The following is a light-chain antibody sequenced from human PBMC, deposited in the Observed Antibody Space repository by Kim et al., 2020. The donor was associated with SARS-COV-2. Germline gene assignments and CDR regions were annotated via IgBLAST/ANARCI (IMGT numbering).Light chain of an antibody. CDR3: CSYAGSYTLV. CDR1: SSDVGNYNF. CDR2: DVT. J-gene: IGLJ3*02. Sequence: GQSGTISCTGTSSDVGNYNFVSWYQQHPGKAPKLMISDVTKRPSGVPVRFSGSKSGNTASLTISGLQAEDEADYYCCSYAGSYTLVFGGGTQLTVL. V-gene: IGLV2-11*03.